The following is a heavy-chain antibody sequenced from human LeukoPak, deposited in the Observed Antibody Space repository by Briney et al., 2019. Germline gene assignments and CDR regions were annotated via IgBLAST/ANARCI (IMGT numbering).Heavy chain of an antibody. CDR2: ISTSGST. CDR3: AGTYKYYYGSGTYYTFDP. J-gene: IGHJ5*02. CDR1: GGSISSSSYY. D-gene: IGHD3-10*01. Sequence: SETLSLTCTVSGGSISSSSYYWGWIRQPAGKGLEWIGRISTSGSTNYNPSLKSRVTMSVDTSKNQFSLKLSSVTAAGTAVYYCAGTYKYYYGSGTYYTFDPWGQGTLVTVSS. V-gene: IGHV4-61*02.